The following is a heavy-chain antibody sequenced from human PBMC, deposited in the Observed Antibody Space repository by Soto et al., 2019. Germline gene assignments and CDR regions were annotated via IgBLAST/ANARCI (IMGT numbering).Heavy chain of an antibody. J-gene: IGHJ5*02. CDR1: GYTFSGYY. CDR2: INPNSGGT. D-gene: IGHD3-22*01. CDR3: ARDRNYYDSSVVGCFDP. V-gene: IGHV1-2*04. Sequence: ASVKGSCKTSGYTFSGYYMHWVRKAPGQGLEWMGWINPNSGGTNYAQKFQGWVTMTRDTSISTAYMELSRLRSDDTAVYYCARDRNYYDSSVVGCFDPWAQGTLLTLPS.